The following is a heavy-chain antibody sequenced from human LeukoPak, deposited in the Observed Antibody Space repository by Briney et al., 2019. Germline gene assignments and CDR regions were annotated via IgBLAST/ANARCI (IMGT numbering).Heavy chain of an antibody. V-gene: IGHV1-8*01. D-gene: IGHD5-18*01. Sequence: ASVKVSCKASGYTFTSYDINWVRQATGQGLEWMGWMNPNSGNTVYAQKFQGRVTMTRNTSISTAYMELSSLRSADTAVYYCARVDTAEWYFDLWGRGTLVTVSS. J-gene: IGHJ2*01. CDR2: MNPNSGNT. CDR1: GYTFTSYD. CDR3: ARVDTAEWYFDL.